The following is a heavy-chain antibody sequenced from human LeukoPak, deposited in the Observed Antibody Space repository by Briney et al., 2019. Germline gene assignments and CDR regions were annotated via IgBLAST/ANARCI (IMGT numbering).Heavy chain of an antibody. J-gene: IGHJ6*03. Sequence: SETLSLTCTVSDGSISSYYWSWIWQPPGKGLEWIGYIYYSGSTNYNPSLKSRVTISVDTSKNQFSLKLSSVTAADTAVYYCARASIFGVAPYYMDVWGKGTTVTVSS. CDR1: DGSISSYY. CDR2: IYYSGST. D-gene: IGHD3-3*01. V-gene: IGHV4-59*01. CDR3: ARASIFGVAPYYMDV.